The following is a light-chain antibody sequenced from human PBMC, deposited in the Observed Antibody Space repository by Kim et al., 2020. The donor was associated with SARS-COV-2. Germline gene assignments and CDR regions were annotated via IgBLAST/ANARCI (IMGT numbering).Light chain of an antibody. CDR1: ETIYSW. CDR3: QQYSSFVT. J-gene: IGKJ4*01. Sequence: SASVEDRVTITCRASETIYSWLAWYQQKPGKAPKVLIYKASTLKSGVPSRFSGSGSGTEFTLTISSLQPDDFATYYCQQYSSFVTFGGGTKVDIK. CDR2: KAS. V-gene: IGKV1-5*03.